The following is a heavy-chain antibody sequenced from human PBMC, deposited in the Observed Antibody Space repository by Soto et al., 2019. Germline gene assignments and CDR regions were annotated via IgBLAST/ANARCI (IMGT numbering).Heavy chain of an antibody. CDR3: ARVGADCSSTSGYYYDYYMDV. Sequence: QVQLVQSGAEVKKPGASVKVSCKASGYTFTSYAMHWVRQAPGQRLEWMGWINAGNGNTKYSQKFQGRVTITRDRSASAAYMELSILRAEDTAVYYCARVGADCSSTSGYYYDYYMDVWGRGTTVTVSS. V-gene: IGHV1-3*01. CDR1: GYTFTSYA. J-gene: IGHJ6*03. D-gene: IGHD2-2*01. CDR2: INAGNGNT.